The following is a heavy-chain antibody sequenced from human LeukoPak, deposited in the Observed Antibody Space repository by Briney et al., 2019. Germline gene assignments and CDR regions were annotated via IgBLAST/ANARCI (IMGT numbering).Heavy chain of an antibody. Sequence: GSLRLSCAASGFTFSSYGMHWVRQAPGKGLEWVAVISYDGSNKYYADSVKGRFTISRDNSKNTLYLQMNSLRAEDTAVYYCAKEYCSSTSCYYLFWFDPWGQGTLVTVSS. J-gene: IGHJ5*02. V-gene: IGHV3-30*18. CDR3: AKEYCSSTSCYYLFWFDP. CDR2: ISYDGSNK. CDR1: GFTFSSYG. D-gene: IGHD2-2*01.